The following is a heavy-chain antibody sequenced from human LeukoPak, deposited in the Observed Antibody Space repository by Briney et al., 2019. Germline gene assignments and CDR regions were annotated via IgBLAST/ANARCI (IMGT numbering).Heavy chain of an antibody. D-gene: IGHD2-2*01. V-gene: IGHV4-34*01. CDR1: GGSFSGYY. CDR2: INHSGST. J-gene: IGHJ4*02. Sequence: SETLSLTCAVYGGSFSGYYWSWIRQPPGKGQEWIGEINHSGSTNYNPSLKSRVIISVDTSKNQFSLKLSSVTAADTALYYCARGGNCSSTSCYYTPFDYWGQGTLVTVSS. CDR3: ARGGNCSSTSCYYTPFDY.